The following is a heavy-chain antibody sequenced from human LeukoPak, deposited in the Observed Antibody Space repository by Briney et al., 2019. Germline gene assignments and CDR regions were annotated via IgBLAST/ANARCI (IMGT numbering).Heavy chain of an antibody. Sequence: ASVKVSCKASGYTFISYGISWVRQAPGQGLEWMGWISAYNGNTNYAQKLQGRVTMTTDTSTSTAYMELRSLRSDDTAVYYCAREEYCSSTSCPTTSDYWGQGTLVTVSS. CDR2: ISAYNGNT. V-gene: IGHV1-18*01. D-gene: IGHD2-2*01. J-gene: IGHJ4*02. CDR3: AREEYCSSTSCPTTSDY. CDR1: GYTFISYG.